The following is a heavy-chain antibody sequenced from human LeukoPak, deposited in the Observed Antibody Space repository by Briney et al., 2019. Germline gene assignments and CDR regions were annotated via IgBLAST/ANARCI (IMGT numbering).Heavy chain of an antibody. D-gene: IGHD2-2*03. V-gene: IGHV1-69*01. CDR2: IIPIFGTA. CDR3: ARGMAIVGVPAAMQEGFDP. J-gene: IGHJ5*02. Sequence: SVKVSCKASGGTFSSYAISWVRQAPGQGLEWMGGIIPIFGTANYAQKFQGRVTITADESTSTAYMELSSLRSEDTAVYYSARGMAIVGVPAAMQEGFDPWGQGTLVTVSS. CDR1: GGTFSSYA.